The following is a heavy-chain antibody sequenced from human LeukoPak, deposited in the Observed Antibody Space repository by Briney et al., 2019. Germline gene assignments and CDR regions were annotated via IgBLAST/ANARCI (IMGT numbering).Heavy chain of an antibody. CDR1: GYTFTGYY. V-gene: IGHV1-2*02. CDR3: ARFYDSSGYHDY. D-gene: IGHD3-22*01. J-gene: IGHJ4*02. CDR2: INPNSGGT. Sequence: ASVKVSCKASGYTFTGYYMHWVRQAPGQGLEWMGWINPNSGGTNYAQKFQGRVTMTRDTSISTAYMELSRLRSDDTAVYYCARFYDSSGYHDYWGQGTLVTVSS.